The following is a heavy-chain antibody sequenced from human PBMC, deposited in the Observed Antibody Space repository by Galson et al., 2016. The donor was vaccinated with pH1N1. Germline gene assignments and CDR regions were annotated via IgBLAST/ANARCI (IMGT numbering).Heavy chain of an antibody. V-gene: IGHV3-23*01. CDR1: GSNSDYN. CDR3: AKGGYGDYGLDVFDI. J-gene: IGHJ3*02. D-gene: IGHD4-17*01. Sequence: SLRLSCAASGSNSDYNMNWVRLAPGKGLEWVSSISGSGGRKHYADSVQGRFIISRDNSKNTLYLQMNSLRAGDTALYFCAKGGYGDYGLDVFDIWGQGTMVIVSP. CDR2: ISGSGGRK.